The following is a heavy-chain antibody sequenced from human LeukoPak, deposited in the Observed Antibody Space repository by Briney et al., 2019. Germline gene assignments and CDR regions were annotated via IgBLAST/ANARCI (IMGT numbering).Heavy chain of an antibody. J-gene: IGHJ3*02. CDR2: ISRSSAYI. CDR1: GFTLSSYS. V-gene: IGHV3-21*01. CDR3: ASFPPYMVRTDAFDI. Sequence: GGSLRRSCAASGFTLSSYSRNWVRQAPGKGLEWVSSISRSSAYIYYADSVKGRFTISRDNAKNSLYLQMNSLRAEDTAVYYCASFPPYMVRTDAFDIWGQGTMVTVSS. D-gene: IGHD3-10*01.